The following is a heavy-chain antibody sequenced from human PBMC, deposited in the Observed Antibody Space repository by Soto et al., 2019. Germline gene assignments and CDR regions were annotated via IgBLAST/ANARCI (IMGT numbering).Heavy chain of an antibody. D-gene: IGHD3-3*01. CDR3: ERSAITLFGVVSIPQHYYSEMDV. Sequence: QVQLVQSGAEVKKPGSSVKVSCKASGGTFNRYAISWVRQAPGQGLEWMGGIIPIFGIGNDAQRFQGRVTITADESTGTAYRRLSSLRSEETGVYYCERSAITLFGVVSIPQHYYSEMDVWGQGTTVTVSS. CDR1: GGTFNRYA. J-gene: IGHJ6*02. CDR2: IIPIFGIG. V-gene: IGHV1-69*01.